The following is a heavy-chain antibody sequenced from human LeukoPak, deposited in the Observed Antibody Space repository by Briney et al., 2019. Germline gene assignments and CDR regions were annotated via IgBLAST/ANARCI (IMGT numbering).Heavy chain of an antibody. V-gene: IGHV1-2*02. CDR2: INPNSGGT. D-gene: IGHD5-18*01. J-gene: IGHJ4*02. CDR3: ARVDTAMVAGGGDY. CDR1: GYTFNSYA. Sequence: ASVKVSCKASGYTFNSYAMNWVRQAPGQGLEWMGWINPNSGGTKYAQKFKGRVTMTRDTSISTAYMELSRLRSDDTAVYYCARVDTAMVAGGGDYWGQGTLVTVSS.